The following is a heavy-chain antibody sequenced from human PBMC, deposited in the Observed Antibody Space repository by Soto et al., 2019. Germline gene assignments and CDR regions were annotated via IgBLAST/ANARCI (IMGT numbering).Heavy chain of an antibody. J-gene: IGHJ4*02. CDR2: VKRRSDGETT. CDR3: VAGSQFEY. CDR1: GFIFGDAW. V-gene: IGHV3-15*05. Sequence: KPGGSLRLSCAGSGFIFGDAWLSWVRQAPGKGLEWVGRVKRRSDGETTDYAAPVTGRFTISRDGSKPTVYLQMNSLKIEDTGIYYCVAGSQFEYWGQGMLVTVSS. D-gene: IGHD1-26*01.